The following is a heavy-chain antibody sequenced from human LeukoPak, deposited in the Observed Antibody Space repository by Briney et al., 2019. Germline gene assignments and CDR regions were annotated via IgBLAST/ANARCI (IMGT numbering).Heavy chain of an antibody. D-gene: IGHD5-24*01. CDR2: ISYDGSNK. CDR1: GFTFSSYA. V-gene: IGHV3-30-3*01. CDR3: ARSPADVYYFDY. Sequence: PGGSLRLSCAASGFTFSSYAMHWVRQAPGKGLEWVAVISYDGSNKYYADSVKGRFTISRDNSKNTLYLQMNSLRAEDTAVYYCARSPADVYYFDYWGQGTLVTVSS. J-gene: IGHJ4*02.